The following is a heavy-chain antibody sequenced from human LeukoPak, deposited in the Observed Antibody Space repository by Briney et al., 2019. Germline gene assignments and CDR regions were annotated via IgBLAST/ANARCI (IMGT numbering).Heavy chain of an antibody. V-gene: IGHV3-15*01. CDR2: IKSKTDGGTT. CDR1: GFTFSNAW. CDR3: TTKALRYFDSPGYFDY. J-gene: IGHJ4*02. D-gene: IGHD3-9*01. Sequence: AGGSLRLSCAASGFTFSNAWMSWVRQAPGKGLEWVGRIKSKTDGGTTDYAAPVKGRFTISRDDSKNTLYLQMNSLKTEDTAVYHCTTKALRYFDSPGYFDYWGQGTLVTVSS.